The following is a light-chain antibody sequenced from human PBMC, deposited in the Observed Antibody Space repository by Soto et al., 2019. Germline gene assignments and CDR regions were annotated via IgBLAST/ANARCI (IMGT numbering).Light chain of an antibody. J-gene: IGLJ2*01. CDR3: SSFASTTPVL. Sequence: QSALTQPASVSGSPGQSITISCTGTSSDVGGYNYVSWYQQHPGKAPKLIIYEVSNRPSGISNRFSGSKSGNTASLTISGLQAEDEAYYYCSSFASTTPVLFGGGTKLTVL. CDR2: EVS. V-gene: IGLV2-14*01. CDR1: SSDVGGYNY.